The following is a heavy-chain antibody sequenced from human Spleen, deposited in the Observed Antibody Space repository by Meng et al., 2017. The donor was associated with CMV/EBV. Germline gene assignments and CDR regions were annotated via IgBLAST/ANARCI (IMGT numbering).Heavy chain of an antibody. CDR1: GFTFRTYA. CDR3: TRPNIVATIGAFNI. Sequence: GESLKISCAASGFTFRTYAMHWVRQAPGKGLEWVAVVTNDGRNKYYADSVKGRFTISRDNSRNTLYLQVSSLRPEDTAVYFCTRPNIVATIGAFNICGRGTMVTVSS. D-gene: IGHD5-12*01. CDR2: VTNDGRNK. V-gene: IGHV3-30*04. J-gene: IGHJ3*02.